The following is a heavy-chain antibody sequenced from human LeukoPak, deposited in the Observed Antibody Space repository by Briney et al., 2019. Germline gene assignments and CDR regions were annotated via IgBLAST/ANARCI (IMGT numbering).Heavy chain of an antibody. Sequence: PSETLSLTCTVSGDSNNTYYWTWIRQPAGKGLEWIGGIHTSGSTNYNPSLKSRVAMSVDTSKNQLFLKLSSLTAADTAVYYCARGAMAVAGRVFDYWGQGTLVTVSS. CDR1: GDSNNTYY. CDR3: ARGAMAVAGRVFDY. D-gene: IGHD6-19*01. CDR2: IHTSGST. J-gene: IGHJ4*02. V-gene: IGHV4-4*07.